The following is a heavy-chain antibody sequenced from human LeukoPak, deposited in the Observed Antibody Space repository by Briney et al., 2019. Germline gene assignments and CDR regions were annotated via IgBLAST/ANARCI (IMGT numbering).Heavy chain of an antibody. CDR3: ARKQGDYSSGWYQNWFDP. D-gene: IGHD6-19*01. CDR1: GGSISSYY. J-gene: IGHJ5*02. CDR2: IYYSGST. V-gene: IGHV4-59*12. Sequence: SETLSLTCSVSGGSISSYYWSWLRQAPGKGREWIGYIYYSGSTNYNPSLKSRVTISVNTSKNPFSLKLSPVTAADTAAYYCARKQGDYSSGWYQNWFDPWGQGTLVTVSS.